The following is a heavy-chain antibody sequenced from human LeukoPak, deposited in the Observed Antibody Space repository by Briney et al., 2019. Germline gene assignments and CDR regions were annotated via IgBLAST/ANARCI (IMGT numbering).Heavy chain of an antibody. CDR2: INHSGST. Sequence: PSETLSLTCAVYGGSFSGYYWSWIRQPPGKGLEWIGGINHSGSTNYNPSLKSRVTISVDTSKNQFSLKLSSVTAADTAMYYCASPTLDYGDYVNAFDIWGQGTMVTVSS. D-gene: IGHD4-17*01. V-gene: IGHV4-34*01. CDR1: GGSFSGYY. J-gene: IGHJ3*02. CDR3: ASPTLDYGDYVNAFDI.